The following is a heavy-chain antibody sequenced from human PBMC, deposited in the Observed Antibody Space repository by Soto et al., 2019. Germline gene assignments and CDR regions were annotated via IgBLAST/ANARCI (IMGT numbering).Heavy chain of an antibody. D-gene: IGHD6-13*01. CDR1: GITFSNAW. V-gene: IGHV3-15*01. CDR3: TTTRPGTNVFDN. CDR2: IRSKTDGGTT. J-gene: IGHJ3*02. Sequence: PGGSLRLSCAASGITFSNAWMNWVRQAPGKGLEYIGRIRSKTDGGTTEYAAPVECRFTISRDDSKNTLYLQMGGLKTGDTAVYYCTTTRPGTNVFDNWGQGTLVTVSS.